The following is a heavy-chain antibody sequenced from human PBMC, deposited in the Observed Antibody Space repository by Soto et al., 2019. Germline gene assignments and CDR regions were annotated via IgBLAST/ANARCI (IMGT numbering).Heavy chain of an antibody. CDR3: ARRGSGGYGGGDAFDI. Sequence: EVQLVQSGAEVKKPGESLRISCKGSGYSFTSYWISWVRQMPGKDLEWMGRVDPSDSYTNYSPSFQGHFTISADKSVSTASLQCSSLKASDTAMYYCARRGSGGYGGGDAFDIWGQGTMVTVSS. CDR1: GYSFTSYW. V-gene: IGHV5-10-1*03. CDR2: VDPSDSYT. J-gene: IGHJ3*02. D-gene: IGHD5-12*01.